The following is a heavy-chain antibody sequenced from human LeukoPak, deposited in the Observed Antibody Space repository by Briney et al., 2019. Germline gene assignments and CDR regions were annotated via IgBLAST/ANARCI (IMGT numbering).Heavy chain of an antibody. V-gene: IGHV3-15*01. CDR2: IKSKTDGGTT. J-gene: IGHJ3*02. CDR3: TTDLWGYYDYVWGSYRYTTTDAFDI. Sequence: GGSLRLSCAASGFTFSSYSMNWVRQAPGKGLEWVGRIKSKTDGGTTDYAAPVKGRFTISRDDSKNTLYLQMNSLKTEDTAVYYCTTDLWGYYDYVWGSYRYTTTDAFDIWGQGTMVTVSS. CDR1: GFTFSSYS. D-gene: IGHD3-16*02.